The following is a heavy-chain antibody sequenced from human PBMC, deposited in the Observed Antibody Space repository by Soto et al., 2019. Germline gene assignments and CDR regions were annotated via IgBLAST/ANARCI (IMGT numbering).Heavy chain of an antibody. V-gene: IGHV4-30-4*01. CDR1: SGSNSSGDYY. CDR2: IYHTGRD. J-gene: IGHJ5*01. D-gene: IGHD3-10*01. CDR3: ATSMVRGGWFDS. Sequence: SETLSLTCTVTSGSNSSGDYYWSWIRQPPGKGLEWIGYIYHTGRDYYEPSLKSRATISIDTSKNQFSLKLNSVTAADTAIYFCATSMVRGGWFDSWGQGTLVTVSS.